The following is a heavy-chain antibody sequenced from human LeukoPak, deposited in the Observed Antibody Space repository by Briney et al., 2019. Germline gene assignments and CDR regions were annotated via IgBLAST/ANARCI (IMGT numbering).Heavy chain of an antibody. CDR3: ASKYCNSTSCYLDY. CDR2: IRTDGSST. Sequence: PGGSPTPACAASGSTFSSYGTHWSRQAPGKGLEWVSRIRTDGSSTDYAYSVQSRFTLVSHNAKNSLNQQMNSRRAEDTAVYYCASKYCNSTSCYLDYWGQGTLVTVSS. D-gene: IGHD2-2*01. J-gene: IGHJ4*02. V-gene: IGHV3-74*01. CDR1: GSTFSSYG.